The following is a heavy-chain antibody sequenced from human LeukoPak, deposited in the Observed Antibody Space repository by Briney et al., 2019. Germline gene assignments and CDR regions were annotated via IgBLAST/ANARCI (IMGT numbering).Heavy chain of an antibody. Sequence: SETLSLTCTVSGGSISSNYWSWIRQPPGKGLEWIGYINTSGSTNYNPSLKSRVSISLDTSRNQFSLRLTSVTAADTAVYYCARRGNWGFFDYWGQGILVSVSS. D-gene: IGHD7-27*01. CDR3: ARRGNWGFFDY. V-gene: IGHV4-4*09. J-gene: IGHJ4*02. CDR1: GGSISSNY. CDR2: INTSGST.